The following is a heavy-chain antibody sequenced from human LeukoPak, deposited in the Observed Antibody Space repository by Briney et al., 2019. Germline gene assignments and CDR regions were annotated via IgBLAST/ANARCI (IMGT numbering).Heavy chain of an antibody. J-gene: IGHJ4*02. CDR1: GGSVSSGSYY. CDR3: ARLGSKNTIFGSGYYWEGAFNDY. CDR2: IYTSGST. Sequence: SETLSLTCTVSGGSVSSGSYYWIWIRQPAGKGLEWIGRIYTSGSTNYNPSLKSRVTISVDTSKNQFSLKLSSVTAADRAVYYCARLGSKNTIFGSGYYWEGAFNDYWGQGTLVTVSS. V-gene: IGHV4-61*02. D-gene: IGHD3-3*01.